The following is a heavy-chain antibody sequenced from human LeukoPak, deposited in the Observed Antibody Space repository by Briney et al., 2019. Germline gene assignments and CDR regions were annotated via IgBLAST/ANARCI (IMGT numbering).Heavy chain of an antibody. CDR3: ARATTVTTVGY. J-gene: IGHJ4*02. CDR2: IYYSGST. D-gene: IGHD4-17*01. CDR1: GGSISSGGYY. Sequence: SETLSLTCTVSGGSISSGGYYWSWLRQHPGKGLEWIGYIYYSGSTYYNPSPKSRVTISVDTSKNQFSLKLSSVTAADTAVYYCARATTVTTVGYWGQGTLVTVSS. V-gene: IGHV4-31*03.